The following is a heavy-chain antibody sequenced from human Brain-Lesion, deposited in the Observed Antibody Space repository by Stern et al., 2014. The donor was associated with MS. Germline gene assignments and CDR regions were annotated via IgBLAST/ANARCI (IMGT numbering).Heavy chain of an antibody. D-gene: IGHD2-15*01. CDR1: GGSVSSTSYA. CDR2: IYYSGDT. Sequence: QVQLVQSGPGLVKPSETLSLTCTVAGGSVSSTSYAWAWIRQPPGKGLEWIGTIYYSGDTYYSPSLKSRPTISPDTSKNQVSLQLRSVTAADTAVYYCAGEEDIRYCSGGSCTGNWFDPWGQGTLVTVSS. CDR3: AGEEDIRYCSGGSCTGNWFDP. J-gene: IGHJ5*02. V-gene: IGHV4-39*02.